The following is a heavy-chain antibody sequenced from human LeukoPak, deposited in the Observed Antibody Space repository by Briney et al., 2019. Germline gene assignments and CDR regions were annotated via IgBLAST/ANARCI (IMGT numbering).Heavy chain of an antibody. J-gene: IGHJ4*02. V-gene: IGHV4-59*01. CDR1: GGSISGYY. Sequence: SETLSLTCTVSGGSISGYYWSWIRQPPGKGLEWIGYIYYSGSTNYNPSLKSRVTISIDTSKNQFSLKLSSVTAADTAVYYCARMGRGYSYGYLDYWGQGTLVTVSS. CDR3: ARMGRGYSYGYLDY. D-gene: IGHD5-18*01. CDR2: IYYSGST.